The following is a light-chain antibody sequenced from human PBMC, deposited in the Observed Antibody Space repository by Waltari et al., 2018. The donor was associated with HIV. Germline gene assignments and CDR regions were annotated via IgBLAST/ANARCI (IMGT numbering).Light chain of an antibody. CDR2: AAS. CDR1: ESVSSSY. V-gene: IGKV3-20*01. Sequence: EIVLTQSPGTLSLSPGERATLSCRASESVSSSYLAWYQQKPGQAPRLLIYAASSRATVIPDRISGSGSGTDFTLTISRLEPEDFAVYYCQHYGTSTGYTFGQGTKLEIK. CDR3: QHYGTSTGYT. J-gene: IGKJ2*01.